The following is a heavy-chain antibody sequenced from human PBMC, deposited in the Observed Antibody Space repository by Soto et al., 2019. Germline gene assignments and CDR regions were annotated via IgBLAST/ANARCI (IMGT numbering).Heavy chain of an antibody. CDR2: ISYDGCNK. V-gene: IGHV3-30*01. J-gene: IGHJ6*02. CDR1: RFTFSSYA. D-gene: IGHD3-16*01. CDR3: ARGLMWGDDSGMDF. Sequence: QVQLVAAVGGVVQPGRYLRLYCAASRFTFSSYAMHWVRHAPGKGLEWVAVISYDGCNKYYADSVNGRFNISRDNSKNTMYLQMDCMRAKDTAVYYCARGLMWGDDSGMDFWCQGTTVTVSS.